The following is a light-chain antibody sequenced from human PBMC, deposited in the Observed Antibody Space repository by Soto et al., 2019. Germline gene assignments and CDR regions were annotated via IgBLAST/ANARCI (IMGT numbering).Light chain of an antibody. CDR2: EVS. CDR1: SSDVGGYNY. Sequence: QFVLTQPPSASGSPGQSVTISCTGTSSDVGGYNYVSWYQQHPGKAPKLMIYEVSKRPSGVPDRFSGSKSGNTASLTVSGLQAGNEDNYYGTSYAGSNIFEFFGRGTKVT. CDR3: TSYAGSNIFEF. J-gene: IGLJ1*01. V-gene: IGLV2-8*01.